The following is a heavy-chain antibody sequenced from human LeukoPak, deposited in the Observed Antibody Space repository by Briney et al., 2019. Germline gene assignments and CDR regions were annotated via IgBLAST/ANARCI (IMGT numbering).Heavy chain of an antibody. Sequence: WVSVKVSCKASGYTFTGYYMHWVRQAPGQGLEWMGWINPNSGDTNYAQKFQGRVTMTRDTSISTAYMELSRLRSDDTAVYYCARAGGTMTVVAPWGQGTTVTVSS. V-gene: IGHV1-2*02. J-gene: IGHJ6*02. D-gene: IGHD3-22*01. CDR3: ARAGGTMTVVAP. CDR2: INPNSGDT. CDR1: GYTFTGYY.